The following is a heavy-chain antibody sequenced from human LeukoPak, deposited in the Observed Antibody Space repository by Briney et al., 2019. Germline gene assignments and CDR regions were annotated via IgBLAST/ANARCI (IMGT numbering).Heavy chain of an antibody. CDR3: ARIASRSRGYDN. D-gene: IGHD5-12*01. Sequence: GASVKVSCKGSGYTFTRYAMHWVRQAPGQRLEWMGWLTAGNGNPKYSQKFQGRVTITRDTTASTAYMELSSLRSEDTAVYYCARIASRSRGYDNWGQETLVTVSS. V-gene: IGHV1-3*01. CDR2: LTAGNGNP. CDR1: GYTFTRYA. J-gene: IGHJ4*02.